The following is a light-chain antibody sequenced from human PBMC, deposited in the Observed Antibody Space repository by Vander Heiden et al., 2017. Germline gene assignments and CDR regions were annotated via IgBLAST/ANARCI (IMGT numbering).Light chain of an antibody. Sequence: DIQIAQSPSSLSASIGDRVTITCRASQSIDSSLNWFQQKPGKAPKLLIYTAYSLQSGVPSMFNGSGSATEFTLTISRLQAEDFATYFCQQRHSAPYTFGQGTKVEMK. CDR3: QQRHSAPYT. CDR1: QSIDSS. V-gene: IGKV1-39*01. J-gene: IGKJ2*01. CDR2: TAY.